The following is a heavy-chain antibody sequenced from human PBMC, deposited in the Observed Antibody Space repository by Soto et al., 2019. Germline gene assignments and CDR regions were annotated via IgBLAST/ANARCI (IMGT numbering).Heavy chain of an antibody. CDR1: GYSFTSYW. CDR3: ARHGRLCGRYFPSSTCYFDY. CDR2: IDPSDSYT. V-gene: IGHV5-10-1*01. D-gene: IGHD1-26*01. J-gene: IGHJ4*02. Sequence: GESLKISCKGSGYSFTSYWISWVRQMPGKGLEWMGRIDPSDSYTNYSPSFQGHVTISADKSISTAYLQWSSLKASDTAMYYCARHGRLCGRYFPSSTCYFDYWGQGTLVTVSS.